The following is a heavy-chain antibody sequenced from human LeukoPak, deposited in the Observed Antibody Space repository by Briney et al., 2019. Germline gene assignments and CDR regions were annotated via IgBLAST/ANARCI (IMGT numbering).Heavy chain of an antibody. Sequence: SETLSLTCGLSLRSITITNYLTWVRQPPGKGLEWIGEVNLQGSTNYNPSLGRVAISVDTSENHISLHLTSVTAAGTAVYYCAREGGPYRPLDYSGQGTLVTVSS. J-gene: IGHJ4*02. V-gene: IGHV4-4*02. CDR1: LRSITITNY. CDR2: VNLQGST. CDR3: AREGGPYRPLDY.